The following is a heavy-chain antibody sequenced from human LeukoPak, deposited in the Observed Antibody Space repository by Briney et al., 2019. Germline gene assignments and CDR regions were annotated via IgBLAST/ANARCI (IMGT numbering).Heavy chain of an antibody. J-gene: IGHJ4*02. V-gene: IGHV4-59*01. CDR2: IYSSGST. Sequence: SETLSLTCTVSGGSISTYYWSWIRQPPGKGLEWIGDIYSSGSTNYNPSLKSRVTISVDTSKNQFSLRVSSVTAADTAVYYCASDDHTNYRFDFWSQGTLVTVSS. CDR1: GGSISTYY. D-gene: IGHD4/OR15-4a*01. CDR3: ASDDHTNYRFDF.